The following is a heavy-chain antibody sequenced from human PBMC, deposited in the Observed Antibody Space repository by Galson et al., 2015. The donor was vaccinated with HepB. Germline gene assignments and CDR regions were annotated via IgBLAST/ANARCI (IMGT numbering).Heavy chain of an antibody. CDR2: IYPPDSDT. CDR1: GYSFSTYW. CDR3: ARRYLYWYFDV. J-gene: IGHJ2*01. Sequence: QSGAEVKKPGESLKISCKGSGYSFSTYWIGWVRQMPGKGLEWMGVIYPPDSDTRYSPSFQGQVTISVDKSISTAYLQWSSLKASDTAMYYCARRYLYWYFDVWGRGTLVTVSP. D-gene: IGHD1-26*01. V-gene: IGHV5-51*01.